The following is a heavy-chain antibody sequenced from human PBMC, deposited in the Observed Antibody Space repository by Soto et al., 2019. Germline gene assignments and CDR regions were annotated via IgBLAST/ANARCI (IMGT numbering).Heavy chain of an antibody. CDR1: GGSFSGYY. D-gene: IGHD6-19*01. J-gene: IGHJ4*02. CDR2: INHSGST. Sequence: PSETLSLTCAVYGGSFSGYYWSWIRQPPGKGLEWIGEINHSGSTNYNPSLKSRVTISVDKSKNQFSLKLSSVTAADTAVYYCASLAVAGLDYWGQGTLVTVSS. CDR3: ASLAVAGLDY. V-gene: IGHV4-34*01.